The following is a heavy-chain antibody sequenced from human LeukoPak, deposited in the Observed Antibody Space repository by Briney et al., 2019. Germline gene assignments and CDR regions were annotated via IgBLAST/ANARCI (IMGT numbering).Heavy chain of an antibody. V-gene: IGHV3-23*01. D-gene: IGHD6-13*01. CDR2: ISASGGST. J-gene: IGHJ4*02. CDR3: AKRIATAGPYFDC. CDR1: GFTFSSYA. Sequence: PGGSLRLSCAASGFTFSSYAMSWVRQAPGMGLEWVSAISASGGSTYYADSVKGRFTISRDSSKSTLYLQMNTLRAEDTAVYYCAKRIATAGPYFDCWGQGALVTVSS.